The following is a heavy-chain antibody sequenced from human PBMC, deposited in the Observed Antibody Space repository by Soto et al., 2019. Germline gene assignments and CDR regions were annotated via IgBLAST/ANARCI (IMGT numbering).Heavy chain of an antibody. D-gene: IGHD3-22*01. CDR2: ISGSGSTI. J-gene: IGHJ4*02. V-gene: IGHV3-23*01. CDR3: AKVFYYYDSSGYYYFDY. CDR1: GFTFSSYA. Sequence: GGSLRLSCAASGFTFSSYAVSWVRQAPGKGPEWISSISGSGSTIYYADSVKGRFTISRDNSKNTLYLQMSSLRAKDTAVYYCAKVFYYYDSSGYYYFDYWGQGTLVTVSS.